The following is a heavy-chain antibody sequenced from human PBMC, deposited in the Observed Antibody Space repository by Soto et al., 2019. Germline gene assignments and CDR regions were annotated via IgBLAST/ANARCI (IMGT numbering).Heavy chain of an antibody. D-gene: IGHD4-17*01. CDR2: TYYRSKWYN. Sequence: PSQTLSLTCAISGDSVSDNSAAWNWIRQSPSRGLEWLGRTYYRSKWYNDYAVSVKSRITVTPDTSKNQFSLHLNSVTPEDTAVSYCAREFQYSVSGDSYIDYWGQGALVTVSS. V-gene: IGHV6-1*01. CDR3: AREFQYSVSGDSYIDY. J-gene: IGHJ4*02. CDR1: GDSVSDNSAA.